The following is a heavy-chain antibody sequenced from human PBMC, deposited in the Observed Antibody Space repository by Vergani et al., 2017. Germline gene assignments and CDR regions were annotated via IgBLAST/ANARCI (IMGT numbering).Heavy chain of an antibody. V-gene: IGHV3-9*01. CDR1: GFTFDDYA. Sequence: EVQLVESGGGLVQPGRSLRLSCAASGFTFDDYAMHWVRQAPGKGLEWVSGISWNSGSIGYADSVKGRFTISRDNAKNSLYLQMNSLRAEDTALYYCARSLQSNYCYYYMDVWGKGTTVTVSS. CDR2: ISWNSGSI. CDR3: ARSLQSNYCYYYMDV. J-gene: IGHJ6*03. D-gene: IGHD4-11*01.